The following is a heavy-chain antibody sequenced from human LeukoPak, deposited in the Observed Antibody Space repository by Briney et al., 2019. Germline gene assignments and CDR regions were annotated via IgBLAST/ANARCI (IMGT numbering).Heavy chain of an antibody. J-gene: IGHJ6*02. CDR3: ARDTGYCSSTSCYPLDV. D-gene: IGHD2-2*01. V-gene: IGHV3-7*01. CDR2: IKQDGSEK. CDR1: GFTFSSYW. Sequence: GGSLRLSCAASGFTFSSYWMSWVRQAPGKGLEWVANIKQDGSEKYYVDSVKGRFTISRDNAKNSLYLQMNSLRAEDTAVYYCARDTGYCSSTSCYPLDVWGQGNTVTVSS.